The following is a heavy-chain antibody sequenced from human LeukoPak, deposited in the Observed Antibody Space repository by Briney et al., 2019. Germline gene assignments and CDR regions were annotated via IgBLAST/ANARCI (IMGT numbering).Heavy chain of an antibody. D-gene: IGHD6-19*01. Sequence: PGGSLRLSCAASGFTFTSYGMHWVRQAPGGGLEWVAFIWYDGSNKYYADSVKGRFTISRDNSKNTLDLQMDSLRAEDTAVYYCARGSSSSGWRYWYFDPWGRGTLVTVSP. CDR3: ARGSSSSGWRYWYFDP. J-gene: IGHJ2*01. V-gene: IGHV3-33*01. CDR1: GFTFTSYG. CDR2: IWYDGSNK.